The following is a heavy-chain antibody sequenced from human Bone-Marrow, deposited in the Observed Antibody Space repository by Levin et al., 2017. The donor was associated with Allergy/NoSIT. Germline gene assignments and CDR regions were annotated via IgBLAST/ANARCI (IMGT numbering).Heavy chain of an antibody. J-gene: IGHJ4*02. V-gene: IGHV3-7*04. CDR3: ARDYYRGFDY. Sequence: GGSLRLSCATSGFTLRNYWMNWVRQAPGKGLEWVASIKHDGSEKYYVDSLKGRFTISRDNAKNSLYLQIDSLRAEDTAMYYCARDYYRGFDYWGQGTLVTVSS. CDR2: IKHDGSEK. D-gene: IGHD3-10*01. CDR1: GFTLRNYW.